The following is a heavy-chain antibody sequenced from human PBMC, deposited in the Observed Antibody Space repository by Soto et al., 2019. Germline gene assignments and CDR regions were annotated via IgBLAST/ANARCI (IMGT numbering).Heavy chain of an antibody. Sequence: GGSLRLSCAASGFTFSNAWMNWVRQAPGKGLEWVGRIKSKTDGGTTDYAAPVKGRFTISRDDSKNTRYLQMNSLKTEDTAVYYCTTGKYSGSYRPPQVYYYGMDVWGQGTTVTVSS. D-gene: IGHD1-26*01. CDR1: GFTFSNAW. V-gene: IGHV3-15*07. J-gene: IGHJ6*02. CDR2: IKSKTDGGTT. CDR3: TTGKYSGSYRPPQVYYYGMDV.